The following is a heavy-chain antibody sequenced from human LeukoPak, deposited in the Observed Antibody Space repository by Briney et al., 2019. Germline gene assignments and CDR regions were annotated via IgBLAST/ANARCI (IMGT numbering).Heavy chain of an antibody. CDR1: GFTFSSYS. J-gene: IGHJ6*02. V-gene: IGHV3-21*01. Sequence: GGSLRLSCAASGFTFSSYSMNWVRQAPGKGLEWVSSISSSSSYIYYADSVKGRFTISRDNAKNSLYLQMSSLRAEDTAVYYCARDADSSSWSMYYYYGMDVWGQGTTVTVSS. CDR2: ISSSSSYI. D-gene: IGHD6-13*01. CDR3: ARDADSSSWSMYYYYGMDV.